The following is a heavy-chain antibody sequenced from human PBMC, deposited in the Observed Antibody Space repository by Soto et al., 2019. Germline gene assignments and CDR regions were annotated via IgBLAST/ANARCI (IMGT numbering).Heavy chain of an antibody. J-gene: IGHJ4*02. Sequence: SVQVSFKTSGGTFKKNASSWVRQAPGQGREGMGWILPVFVTPNHAQRCQGRVTITADDSATTAFMELRGLRAADPAVYVCTCSDTRNGYNQEYYLDYWGKGTRVTVSS. V-gene: IGHV1-69*13. D-gene: IGHD5-12*01. CDR3: TCSDTRNGYNQEYYLDY. CDR1: GGTFKKNA. CDR2: ILPVFVTP.